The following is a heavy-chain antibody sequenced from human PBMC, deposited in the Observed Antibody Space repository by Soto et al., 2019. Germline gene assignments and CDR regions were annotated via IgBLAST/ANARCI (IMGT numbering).Heavy chain of an antibody. CDR3: ARGHMLRGDHWFDP. Sequence: PGGSLRLSCAASGFTFSSYDMHWVRQVTGKGLEWVSAIGTAGDTYYSGSVKGRFTISRENAKKSLYLQMNSLRAGDTAVYYCARGHMLRGDHWFDPWGQGTLVTVSS. D-gene: IGHD3-10*01. CDR1: GFTFSSYD. CDR2: IGTAGDT. J-gene: IGHJ5*02. V-gene: IGHV3-13*01.